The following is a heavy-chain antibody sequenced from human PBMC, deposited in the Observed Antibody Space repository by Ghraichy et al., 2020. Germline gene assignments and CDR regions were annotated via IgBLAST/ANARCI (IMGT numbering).Heavy chain of an antibody. J-gene: IGHJ4*02. D-gene: IGHD4/OR15-4a*01. CDR3: AKDTYGVVDY. CDR2: ISWNSGNI. V-gene: IGHV3-9*01. Sequence: SLNISCAASGFTFDDYAMHWVRQAPGKGLEWVSGISWNSGNIGYRDSVKGRFTISRDNAKNSLYLQMNSLRPEDTALYYCAKDTYGVVDYWGQGTLVTVSS. CDR1: GFTFDDYA.